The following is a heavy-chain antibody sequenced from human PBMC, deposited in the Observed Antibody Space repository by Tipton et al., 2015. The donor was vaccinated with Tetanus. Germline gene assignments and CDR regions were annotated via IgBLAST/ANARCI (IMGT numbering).Heavy chain of an antibody. Sequence: SLRLSCATSGFPFRRFAMTWVRQAPGKGLEWVSSISGTMSVTYYADSVRGRFTISRDNSKNTLYLQMNSLRAEDTALYYCAREADCSGGSCFSGDFDTWGQGTQVTVSS. CDR3: AREADCSGGSCFSGDFDT. CDR1: GFPFRRFA. CDR2: ISGTMSVT. D-gene: IGHD2-15*01. V-gene: IGHV3-23*01. J-gene: IGHJ4*02.